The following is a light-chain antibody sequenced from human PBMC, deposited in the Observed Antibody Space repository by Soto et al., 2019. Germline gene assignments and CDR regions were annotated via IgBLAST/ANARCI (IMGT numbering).Light chain of an antibody. CDR2: GAS. CDR1: QNIDNF. Sequence: DIQMTQSPSSLSASVGDRVTITCRTSQNIDNFLNWYQQKPGKAPEVLIYGASSLQTGVPLRFSGSGSGTHFTLTISGLQPEDFVTYYCQESYSPLWGTCCQGTKV. CDR3: QESYSPLWGT. V-gene: IGKV1-39*01. J-gene: IGKJ1*01.